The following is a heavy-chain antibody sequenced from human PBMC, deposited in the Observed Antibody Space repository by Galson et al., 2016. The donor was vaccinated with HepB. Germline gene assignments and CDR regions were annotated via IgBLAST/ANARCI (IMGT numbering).Heavy chain of an antibody. D-gene: IGHD6-19*01. CDR2: ISYDENNI. J-gene: IGHJ4*02. Sequence: SLRLSCAASGFTFNNYGMHWVRQAPGKGLEWVALISYDENNINYADSVKGRFTISRDNSKNTLSMQMDGLRVEDTAVYYCAREFHSSAWYDGPDYWGQGTLVTVSS. CDR1: GFTFNNYG. CDR3: AREFHSSAWYDGPDY. V-gene: IGHV3-30*03.